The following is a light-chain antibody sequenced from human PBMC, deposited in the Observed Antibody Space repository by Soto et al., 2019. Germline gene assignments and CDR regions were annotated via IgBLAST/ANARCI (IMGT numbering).Light chain of an antibody. CDR1: ESISYW. V-gene: IGKV1-5*01. CDR3: QRNSGLSYT. J-gene: IGKJ2*01. CDR2: DAS. Sequence: DIQMTQSPSTLSASVGDRVTITCRASESISYWLAWSQQKPGKGPTFLLYDASSLKSGVPSRFSGSGSGTDFTLPISILHCDEFATYYCQRNSGLSYTFGQGTHLEF.